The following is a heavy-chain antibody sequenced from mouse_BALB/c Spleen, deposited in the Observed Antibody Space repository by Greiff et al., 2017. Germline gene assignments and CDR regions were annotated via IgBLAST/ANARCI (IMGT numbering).Heavy chain of an antibody. Sequence: EVQGVESGGGLVQPGGSLKLSCAASGFTFSSYGMSWVRQTPDKRLELVATINSNGGSTYYPDSVKGRFTISRDNAKNTLYLQMSSLKSEDTAMYYCAREKYGNYFDYWGQGTTLTVSS. D-gene: IGHD2-10*02. CDR1: GFTFSSYG. CDR3: AREKYGNYFDY. J-gene: IGHJ2*01. V-gene: IGHV5-6-3*01. CDR2: INSNGGST.